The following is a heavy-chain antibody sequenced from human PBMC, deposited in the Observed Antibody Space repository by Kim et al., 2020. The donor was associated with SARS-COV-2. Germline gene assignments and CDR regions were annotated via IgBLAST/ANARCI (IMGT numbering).Heavy chain of an antibody. CDR2: IA. D-gene: IGHD6-19*01. CDR3: ATASGVAFDI. Sequence: IANYAQKFQGRVTITADNSTSTAYMELSSMRSEDTAVYYCATASGVAFDIWGQGTMVTVSS. V-gene: IGHV1-69*02. J-gene: IGHJ3*02.